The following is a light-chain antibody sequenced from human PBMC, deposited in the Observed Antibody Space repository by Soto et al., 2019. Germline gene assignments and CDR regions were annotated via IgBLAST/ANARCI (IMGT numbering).Light chain of an antibody. CDR3: SSYAASYTYV. CDR2: GVN. J-gene: IGLJ1*01. Sequence: QSVLTQPRSVSGSPGQSVTISCTGTSSDVGGYNYVSWYQHHPGKVPKLMIYGVNKRPSGVADRFSGSKSGNTASLTISGLQAEDEADYYFSSYAASYTYVHGTGPKVAVL. V-gene: IGLV2-11*01. CDR1: SSDVGGYNY.